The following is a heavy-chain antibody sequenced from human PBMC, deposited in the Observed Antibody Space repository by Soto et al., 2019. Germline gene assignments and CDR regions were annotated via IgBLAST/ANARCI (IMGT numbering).Heavy chain of an antibody. Sequence: PSETLSLTCTVSGGPISSSGYYWNWIRQRPGKGLEWLGYISYSGSTYYNPSLGSRITLSGGTSKTQFSLSLSSVTAADTAVYYCARGGPDIIVSTGRYYYGLDVWGQGTTVTVSS. J-gene: IGHJ6*02. CDR1: GGPISSSGYY. CDR2: ISYSGST. V-gene: IGHV4-31*03. CDR3: ARGGPDIIVSTGRYYYGLDV. D-gene: IGHD3-10*01.